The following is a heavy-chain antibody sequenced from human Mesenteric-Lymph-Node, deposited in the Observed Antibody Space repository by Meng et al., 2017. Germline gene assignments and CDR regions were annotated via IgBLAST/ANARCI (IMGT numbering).Heavy chain of an antibody. CDR2: INHSGST. D-gene: IGHD3-22*01. V-gene: IGHV4-34*01. J-gene: IGHJ4*02. CDR3: ASAGYYYDSSGQTAYYFDY. CDR1: GGSFSGYY. Sequence: QGQLQQWGAGLLKPSGTLSLTCAVYGGSFSGYYWSWIRQPPGKGLEWIGEINHSGSTNYNPSLKSRVTISVDTSKNQFSLKLSSVTAADTAVYYCASAGYYYDSSGQTAYYFDYWGQGTLVTVSS.